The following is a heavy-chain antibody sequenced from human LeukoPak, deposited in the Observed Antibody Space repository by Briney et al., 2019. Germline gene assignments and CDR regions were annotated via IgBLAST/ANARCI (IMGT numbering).Heavy chain of an antibody. V-gene: IGHV3-23*01. CDR3: AKDKFDILTGYGRAEYFQH. CDR2: ISGSGGST. CDR1: GFTFSSYA. J-gene: IGHJ1*01. D-gene: IGHD3-9*01. Sequence: GGSLRLSCAASGFTFSSYAMSWVRQAPGKGLEWVSAISGSGGSTYYADSVKGRFTISRDNSKNTLYLQMTSLRAEDTAVYYCAKDKFDILTGYGRAEYFQHWGQGTLVTVSS.